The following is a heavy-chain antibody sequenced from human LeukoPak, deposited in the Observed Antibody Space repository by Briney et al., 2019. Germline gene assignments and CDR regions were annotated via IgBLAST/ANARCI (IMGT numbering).Heavy chain of an antibody. V-gene: IGHV3-9*01. CDR2: ISWNSGSI. J-gene: IGHJ5*02. Sequence: PGGSLRLSCAASGFTFDDYAMHWVRQAPGKGLEWVSGISWNSGSIGYADSVKGRFTISRDNAKNSLYLQMNSLRAEDTVLYYCAAASIAAHYWFDPWGQGTLVTVSS. CDR1: GFTFDDYA. CDR3: AAASIAAHYWFDP. D-gene: IGHD6-6*01.